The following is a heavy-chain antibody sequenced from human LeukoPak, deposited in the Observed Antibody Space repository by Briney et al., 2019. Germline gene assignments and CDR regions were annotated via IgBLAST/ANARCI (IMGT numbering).Heavy chain of an antibody. V-gene: IGHV4-30-4*08. D-gene: IGHD1-26*01. J-gene: IGHJ4*02. Sequence: PSQTPSLTCTVSGGSISSGDYYWSWIRQPPGKGLEWIGYIYYSGSTYYNPSLKSRVTISVDTSKNQFSLKLSSVTAADTAVYYCARVEATDSGSYYLHFDYWGQGTLVTVSS. CDR1: GGSISSGDYY. CDR2: IYYSGST. CDR3: ARVEATDSGSYYLHFDY.